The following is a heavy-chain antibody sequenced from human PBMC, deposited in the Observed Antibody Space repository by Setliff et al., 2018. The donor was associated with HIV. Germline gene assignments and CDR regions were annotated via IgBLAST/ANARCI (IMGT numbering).Heavy chain of an antibody. V-gene: IGHV3-21*06. Sequence: GSLRLSCAGSGFTFRGYSINWVRQAPGKGLEWVSSISSGGNYKYYRDSVKGRFTVSRDNGKNSLYLQMDSLRVEDTGIYYCATDAAILGVPWGQGTLVTVSS. CDR3: ATDAAILGVP. J-gene: IGHJ5*01. D-gene: IGHD2-21*01. CDR1: GFTFRGYS. CDR2: ISSGGNYK.